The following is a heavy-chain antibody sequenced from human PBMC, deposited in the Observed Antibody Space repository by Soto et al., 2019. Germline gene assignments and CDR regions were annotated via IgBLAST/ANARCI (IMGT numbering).Heavy chain of an antibody. D-gene: IGHD6-13*01. Sequence: QVQLVQSGAEVKKPGSSVKVSCKASGGTFSSYAISWVRQAPGQGLEWMGGIIHIFGTANYAQKFQGRVTITADESTSTAYMELSSLRSEDTAVYYCAREKDSSSWYKKSYYYYGMDVWGQGTTVTVSS. CDR2: IIHIFGTA. CDR1: GGTFSSYA. CDR3: AREKDSSSWYKKSYYYYGMDV. J-gene: IGHJ6*02. V-gene: IGHV1-69*01.